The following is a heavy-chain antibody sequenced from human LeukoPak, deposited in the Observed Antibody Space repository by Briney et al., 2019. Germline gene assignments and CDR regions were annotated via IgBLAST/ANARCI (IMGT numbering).Heavy chain of an antibody. CDR3: ARTSLLGGGTSPDY. J-gene: IGHJ4*02. Sequence: GGSLRLSRAASGFTFSSYSMIWVRQAPGKGLEWVSSISSSSSYIYYADSVKGRFTNSRDNAKNSLYLQMNSLRAEDTAVYYCARTSLLGGGTSPDYWGQGTLVTVSS. V-gene: IGHV3-21*01. CDR1: GFTFSSYS. D-gene: IGHD1-26*01. CDR2: ISSSSSYI.